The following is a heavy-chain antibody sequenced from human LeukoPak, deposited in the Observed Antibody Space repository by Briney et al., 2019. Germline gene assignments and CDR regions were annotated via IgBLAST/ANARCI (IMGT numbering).Heavy chain of an antibody. CDR1: GASVSSYF. CDR3: AREPLEPFMTTVTYFDY. D-gene: IGHD4-17*01. V-gene: IGHV4-59*02. CDR2: IHNNENT. J-gene: IGHJ4*02. Sequence: SETLSLTCTVSGASVSSYFWSWLRQPPGKGLEWIGSIHNNENTHYNPSLGGRVTISEDTSKNQLSLKVTSVTAADTAVYYCAREPLEPFMTTVTYFDYWGQGTLVTVSS.